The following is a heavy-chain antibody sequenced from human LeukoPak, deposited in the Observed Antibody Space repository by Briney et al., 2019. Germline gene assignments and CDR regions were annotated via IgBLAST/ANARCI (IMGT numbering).Heavy chain of an antibody. D-gene: IGHD6-19*01. Sequence: SETLSLTCTVSGGSISSYYWSWIRQPPGKELEWIGYIYYSGSTNYNPSLKSRVTISVDTSKNQFSLKLSSVTAADTAVYYCARAVKPGIAVAGAFDYWGQGTLVTVSS. J-gene: IGHJ4*02. CDR2: IYYSGST. CDR3: ARAVKPGIAVAGAFDY. V-gene: IGHV4-59*01. CDR1: GGSISSYY.